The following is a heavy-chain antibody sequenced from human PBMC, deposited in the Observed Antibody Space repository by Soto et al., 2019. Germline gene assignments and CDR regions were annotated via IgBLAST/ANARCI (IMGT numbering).Heavy chain of an antibody. CDR1: GYTFSNYG. J-gene: IGHJ6*02. CDR2: ISGYNGNT. Sequence: ASVKVSCKTSGYTFSNYGINWVRQAPGPGLEWMGWISGYNGNTNYAQTVQGRVTMTTDTSTGTVYMELRSLKSDDTAIYYCSRFIMVGGWFDPNYYHGMDVWGQGTTVTVSS. V-gene: IGHV1-18*01. D-gene: IGHD6-19*01. CDR3: SRFIMVGGWFDPNYYHGMDV.